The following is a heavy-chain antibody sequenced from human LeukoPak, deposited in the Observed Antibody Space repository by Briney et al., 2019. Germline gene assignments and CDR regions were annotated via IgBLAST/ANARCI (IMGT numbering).Heavy chain of an antibody. CDR2: ISYDGSNK. CDR3: ARDGVWEWLPKYCFDY. J-gene: IGHJ4*02. Sequence: GGSLRLSCAASGFTFSSYAMHWVRQAPGKGLEWVTVISYDGSNKYYADSVKGRFTISRDNSKNTLYLQTNSLRAEDTAVYYCARDGVWEWLPKYCFDYWGQGTLVTVSS. D-gene: IGHD5-12*01. V-gene: IGHV3-30-3*01. CDR1: GFTFSSYA.